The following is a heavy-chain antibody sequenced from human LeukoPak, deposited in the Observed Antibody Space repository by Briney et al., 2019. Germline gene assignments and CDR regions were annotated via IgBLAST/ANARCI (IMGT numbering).Heavy chain of an antibody. J-gene: IGHJ6*03. CDR2: ISWDGGST. Sequence: GGSLRLSCAASGFTFDDYAMHWVRQAPGKGLEWVSLISWDGGSTYYVDSVKGRFTISRDNSKNSLYLQMNSLRAEDTALYYCAKDSLLRNLANYMDVWGKGTTVTVSS. V-gene: IGHV3-43D*03. CDR1: GFTFDDYA. CDR3: AKDSLLRNLANYMDV. D-gene: IGHD3-3*01.